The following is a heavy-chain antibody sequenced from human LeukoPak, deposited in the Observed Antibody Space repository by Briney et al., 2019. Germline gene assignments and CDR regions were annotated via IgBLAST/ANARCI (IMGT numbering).Heavy chain of an antibody. CDR3: VREVGRPKTFYFDS. CDR2: ISETI. V-gene: IGHV3-48*04. Sequence: TGGSLRLSCIASGFVFSRDNMNWVRQAPGKGLEWVAHISETIYYADSVQGRFTISRDNAKNSLYLQMGNLRVDDTAMYYCVREVGRPKTFYFDSWGRGTPVTVSS. J-gene: IGHJ4*02. CDR1: GFVFSRDN. D-gene: IGHD3-16*01.